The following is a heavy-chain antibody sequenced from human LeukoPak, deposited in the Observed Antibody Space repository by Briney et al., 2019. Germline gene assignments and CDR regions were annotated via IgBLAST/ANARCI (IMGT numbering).Heavy chain of an antibody. CDR2: IKQDGSEK. CDR3: ARDLSGFDGYYYDSQGYFDY. Sequence: PGGSLRLSCAASEFTFSSYWMSWVRQAPGKGLEWVANIKQDGSEKYYVDSVKGRFTISRDNAKNSLYLQMNSLRAEDTAVYYCARDLSGFDGYYYDSQGYFDYWGQGTLVTVSS. J-gene: IGHJ4*02. D-gene: IGHD3-22*01. V-gene: IGHV3-7*01. CDR1: EFTFSSYW.